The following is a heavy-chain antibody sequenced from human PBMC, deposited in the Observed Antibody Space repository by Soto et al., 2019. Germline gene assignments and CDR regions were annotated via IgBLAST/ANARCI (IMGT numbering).Heavy chain of an antibody. CDR1: GGSISSSRYY. CDR2: IYYSGST. CDR3: ARLYGDYGYYYYGMDV. Sequence: XATLSLTSTVSGGSISSSRYYWGWIRQPPGKGLEWIGSIYYSGSTYYNPSLKSRVTISVDTSKNQFSLKLSSVTAADTAVYYCARLYGDYGYYYYGMDVCGQRTTVTVSS. V-gene: IGHV4-39*01. D-gene: IGHD4-17*01. J-gene: IGHJ6*02.